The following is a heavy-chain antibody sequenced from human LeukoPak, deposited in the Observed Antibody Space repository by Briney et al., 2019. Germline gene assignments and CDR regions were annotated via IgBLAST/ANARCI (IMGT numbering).Heavy chain of an antibody. V-gene: IGHV3-7*01. J-gene: IGHJ4*02. CDR2: TNKDGTEK. Sequence: GGSLRLSCAASGFTLSSYWMSWVRQAPGKGLEWVASTNKDGTEKYYVDSVKGRFAISRDNVKSSLYLQVNSLRAEDTAVYYCTRCAYIGNLQPNVDWWGQGTLVTVSS. D-gene: IGHD4-23*01. CDR1: GFTLSSYW. CDR3: TRCAYIGNLQPNVDW.